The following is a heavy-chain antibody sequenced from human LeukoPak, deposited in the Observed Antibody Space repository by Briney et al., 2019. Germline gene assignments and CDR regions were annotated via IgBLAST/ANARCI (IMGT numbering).Heavy chain of an antibody. CDR1: GYTFTSYD. Sequence: ASVKVSCKASGYTFTSYDTNWVRQATGQGLEWMGWMNPNSGNTGYAQKFQGRVTMTRNTSISTAYMELSSLRSEDTAVYYCARDPATPDYYYYYMDVWGKGTTVTVSS. J-gene: IGHJ6*03. D-gene: IGHD5-24*01. V-gene: IGHV1-8*01. CDR3: ARDPATPDYYYYYMDV. CDR2: MNPNSGNT.